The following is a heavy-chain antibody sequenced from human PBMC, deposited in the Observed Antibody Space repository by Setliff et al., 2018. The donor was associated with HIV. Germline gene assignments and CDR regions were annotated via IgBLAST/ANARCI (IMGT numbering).Heavy chain of an antibody. Sequence: SETLSLTCAVSGYSITSVYYWGWIRQPPGKGLEWIGSIYHNGSTYYNPSLKSRVSILVDISKNQFSLKLSSVTAADTAVYYCARQTATGTSATFDSWGQGSLVTVSS. J-gene: IGHJ4*02. D-gene: IGHD2-21*02. V-gene: IGHV4-38-2*01. CDR2: IYHNGST. CDR3: ARQTATGTSATFDS. CDR1: GYSITSVYY.